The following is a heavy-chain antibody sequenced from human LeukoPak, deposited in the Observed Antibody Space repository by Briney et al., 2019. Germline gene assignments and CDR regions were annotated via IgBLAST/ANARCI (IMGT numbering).Heavy chain of an antibody. D-gene: IGHD6-13*01. J-gene: IGHJ5*02. CDR2: IYYSGST. CDR3: ARGSKYSSSWYWFDP. CDR1: GGSISSYY. V-gene: IGHV4-59*01. Sequence: SETLSLTCTVSGGSISSYYWSWIRQPPGKGLEWIGHIYYSGSTNYNPSLKSRVTISVDTSKNQFSLKLSSVTAADTAVYYCARGSKYSSSWYWFDPWGQGTLVTVSS.